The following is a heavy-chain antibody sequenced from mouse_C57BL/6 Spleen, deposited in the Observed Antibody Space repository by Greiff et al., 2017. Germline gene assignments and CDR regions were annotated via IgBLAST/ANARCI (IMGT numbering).Heavy chain of an antibody. CDR3: VRHYIIPFDV. V-gene: IGHV10-1*01. D-gene: IGHD1-3*01. Sequence: EVQVVESGGGLVQPKGSLKLSCAASGFSFNTYAMNWVRQAPGKGLEWVARIRSKSNNYATYYADSVKDRFTISRDDSESMLYLQMNNLKTEDTAMYYCVRHYIIPFDVWGTGTTVTVSS. CDR2: IRSKSNNYAT. J-gene: IGHJ1*03. CDR1: GFSFNTYA.